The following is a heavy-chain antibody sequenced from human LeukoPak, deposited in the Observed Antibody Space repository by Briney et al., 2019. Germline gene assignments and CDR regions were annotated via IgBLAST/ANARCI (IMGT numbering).Heavy chain of an antibody. V-gene: IGHV3-9*01. CDR3: AKKGMGY. CDR2: ISWNSGSI. J-gene: IGHJ4*02. Sequence: GRSLRLSCAASGFTFDDYAMHWVRQAPGKGLEWVSGISWNSGSIGYADSVKGRFTNSRDNAKNSLYLQMNSLRAEDTALYYCAKKGMGYWGQGTLVTVSS. CDR1: GFTFDDYA.